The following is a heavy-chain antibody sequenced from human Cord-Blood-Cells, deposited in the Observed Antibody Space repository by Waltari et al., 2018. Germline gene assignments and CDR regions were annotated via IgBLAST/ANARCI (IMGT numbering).Heavy chain of an antibody. Sequence: QVQLVQSGAEVKKPGASVKVSCKASGYTFTGYYMHWVRQATGQGLEWMGRINPNSGGTNYAQKFQGRVTMTRDTSISTAYMELSRLRSDDTAVYYCARNYDILTGYYNWFDPWGQGTLVTVSS. D-gene: IGHD3-9*01. CDR3: ARNYDILTGYYNWFDP. V-gene: IGHV1-2*06. CDR1: GYTFTGYY. J-gene: IGHJ5*02. CDR2: INPNSGGT.